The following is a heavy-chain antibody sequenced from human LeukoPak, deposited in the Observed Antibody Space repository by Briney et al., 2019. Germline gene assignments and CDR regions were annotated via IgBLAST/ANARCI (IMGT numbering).Heavy chain of an antibody. CDR2: ISDSGGST. V-gene: IGHV3-23*01. J-gene: IGHJ5*02. Sequence: GGSLRLSCAASGFTFSSYAMSWVRQAPGKGLEWVSAISDSGGSTYYADSVKGRFTIPRDNSKNTLYLQMNSLRAEDTAVYYCAKVKRTYYGSGSYALDWFDPWGQGTLVTVSS. D-gene: IGHD3-10*01. CDR3: AKVKRTYYGSGSYALDWFDP. CDR1: GFTFSSYA.